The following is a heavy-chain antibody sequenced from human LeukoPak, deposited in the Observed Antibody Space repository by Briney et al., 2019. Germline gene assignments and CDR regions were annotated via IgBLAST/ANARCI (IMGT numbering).Heavy chain of an antibody. V-gene: IGHV3-23*01. CDR2: ISGSGGTT. Sequence: GGSLRLSCAASGFAFSSCAMSWVRQAPGKGLEWVSGISGSGGTTYYADSVKGRFTISRDNSKNTLYLQMSSLRAEDTAVYYCARVSRLRRHIVVVPAAMQDSDYDSSGQPLAYWGQGTLVTVSS. CDR3: ARVSRLRRHIVVVPAAMQDSDYDSSGQPLAY. D-gene: IGHD2-2*01. J-gene: IGHJ4*02. CDR1: GFAFSSCA.